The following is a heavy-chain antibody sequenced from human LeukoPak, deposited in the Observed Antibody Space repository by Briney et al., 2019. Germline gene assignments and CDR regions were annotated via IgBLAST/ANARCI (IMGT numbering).Heavy chain of an antibody. CDR3: ARDSYSSGWHMANTD. V-gene: IGHV3-7*03. Sequence: GGSLRLSCAASGFTFSSYWTSWVRQAPGKGLEWVANIKQDGSEKYYVDSVKGRFTISRDNAKNSLYLQMNSLRAEDTAVYYCARDSYSSGWHMANTDWGQGTLVTVSS. CDR2: IKQDGSEK. D-gene: IGHD6-19*01. J-gene: IGHJ4*02. CDR1: GFTFSSYW.